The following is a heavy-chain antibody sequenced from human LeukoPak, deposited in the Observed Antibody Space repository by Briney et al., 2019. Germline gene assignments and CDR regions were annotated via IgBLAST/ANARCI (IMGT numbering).Heavy chain of an antibody. V-gene: IGHV4-38-2*02. J-gene: IGHJ6*03. Sequence: SETLSLTCTVSGYSISSGYYWGWIRQPPGKGLEWIGTIYHSGSTYYNPSLKSRITISLNTSKNQFSLRLSSITAADTAVYYCARVSESGTHYYYMDVWGKGTTVTVSS. CDR1: GYSISSGYY. CDR3: ARVSESGTHYYYMDV. D-gene: IGHD1-26*01. CDR2: IYHSGST.